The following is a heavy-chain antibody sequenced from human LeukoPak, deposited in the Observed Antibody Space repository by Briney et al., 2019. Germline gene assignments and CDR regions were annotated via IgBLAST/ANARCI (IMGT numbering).Heavy chain of an antibody. CDR3: ARDPPSEQWPPLQYSQH. V-gene: IGHV3-30-3*01. CDR2: ISYDGSNK. J-gene: IGHJ1*01. D-gene: IGHD6-19*01. Sequence: PGGSLRLSCAASGFTFSSYAMHWVRRAPGKGLEWVAVISYDGSNKYYADSVKGRFTISRDNSKNTLYLQMNSLRAEDTAVYYCARDPPSEQWPPLQYSQHWGQGTLATVSS. CDR1: GFTFSSYA.